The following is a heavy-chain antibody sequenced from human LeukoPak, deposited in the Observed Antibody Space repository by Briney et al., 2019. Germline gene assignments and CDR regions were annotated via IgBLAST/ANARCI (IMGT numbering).Heavy chain of an antibody. V-gene: IGHV1-2*02. D-gene: IGHD4/OR15-4a*01. J-gene: IGHJ5*02. CDR3: ARGFRLSALEDWFDP. CDR1: GYTFTAYY. CDR2: ITPNSGGT. Sequence: GASVKVSCKASGYTFTAYYVHWVRQAPGQGLEWMGWITPNSGGTKYAQKFQGRVTMTRDTSINTVYMELSGLRSDDTAFYYCARGFRLSALEDWFDPWGQGTLVTVSS.